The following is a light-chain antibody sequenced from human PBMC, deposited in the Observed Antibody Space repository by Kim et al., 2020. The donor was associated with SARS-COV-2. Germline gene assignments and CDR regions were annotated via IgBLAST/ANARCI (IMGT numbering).Light chain of an antibody. V-gene: IGLV2-11*03. CDR2: GVT. J-gene: IGLJ3*02. CDR1: SSDVGDYSH. Sequence: GQSVTIACPGTSSDVGDYSHVSWYQQPPGRAPKLMIYGVTKRPSGVTDRFSGSNSGNTASLTISGLQAEDEADYYCCSYAGTYTWVFGGGTQLTVL. CDR3: CSYAGTYTWV.